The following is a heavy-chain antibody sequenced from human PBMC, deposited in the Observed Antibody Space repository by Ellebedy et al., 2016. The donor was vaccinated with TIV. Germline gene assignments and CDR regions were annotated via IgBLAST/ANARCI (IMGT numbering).Heavy chain of an antibody. V-gene: IGHV4-34*01. CDR2: INHSGST. CDR3: ARGKGRFLEWLQFDY. D-gene: IGHD3-3*01. J-gene: IGHJ4*02. CDR1: GGSFSGYY. Sequence: GSLRLXCAVYGGSFSGYYWSWIRQPPGKGLEWIGEINHSGSTNYNPSLKSRVTISVDTSKNQFSLKLSSVTAADTAVYYCARGKGRFLEWLQFDYWGQGTLVTVSS.